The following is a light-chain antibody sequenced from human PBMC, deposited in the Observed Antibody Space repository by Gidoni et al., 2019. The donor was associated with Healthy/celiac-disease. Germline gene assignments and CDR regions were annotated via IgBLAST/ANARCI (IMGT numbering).Light chain of an antibody. CDR2: YDD. CDR3: AAWDDSLNGTVV. V-gene: IGLV1-36*01. CDR1: SSNIGNNA. Sequence: QSVLTQPPSVSEAPRQRVTISCSGSSSNIGNNAVNWYQQLPGTAPKLLIYYDDLLPSGVSDRFSGSKSGTSASLAISGLQSEDEADYYCAAWDDSLNGTVVFGGGTKLTVL. J-gene: IGLJ2*01.